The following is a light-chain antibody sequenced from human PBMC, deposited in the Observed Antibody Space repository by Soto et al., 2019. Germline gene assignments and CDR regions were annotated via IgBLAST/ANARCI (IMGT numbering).Light chain of an antibody. CDR3: QQYDDWPWT. V-gene: IGKV3-15*01. CDR2: GAS. CDR1: QSVSSN. Sequence: EIVMTQSPATLSVSPGERATLSCRASQSVSSNLAWYQQKPGQTPRLLIFGASTRATGIPGRFSGSGSGTEFTLTITSLQSEDFAVYYCQQYDDWPWTFXQGTKVDIK. J-gene: IGKJ1*01.